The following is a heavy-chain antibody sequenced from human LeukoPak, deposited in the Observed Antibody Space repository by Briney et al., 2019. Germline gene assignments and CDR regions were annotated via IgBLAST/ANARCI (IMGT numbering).Heavy chain of an antibody. V-gene: IGHV3-7*03. CDR3: ARARGGSGSYSTDHAFDI. CDR1: SFTFSGSA. CDR2: IKQDGSEK. Sequence: GGSLRLSCAGSSFTFSGSAMHWVRQAPGKGLEWVANIKQDGSEKDYVDSVKGRFTISRDNAKNSLYLQMNSLRAEDTAVYYCARARGGSGSYSTDHAFDIWGQTTMVTVSS. J-gene: IGHJ3*02. D-gene: IGHD1-26*01.